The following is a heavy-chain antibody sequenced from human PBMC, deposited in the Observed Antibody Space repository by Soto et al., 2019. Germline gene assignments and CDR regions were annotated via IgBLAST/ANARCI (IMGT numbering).Heavy chain of an antibody. J-gene: IGHJ3*02. CDR3: ARREVTTNDACDI. CDR2: MNPNSGNT. Sequence: ASVKVSCKASGYTFTSYDINWVRQATGQGLEWMGWMNPNSGNTGYAQKFQGRVTMTRNTSISTAYMELSSLRSEDTAVYYCARREVTTNDACDIRGQGTMVTASS. V-gene: IGHV1-8*01. CDR1: GYTFTSYD. D-gene: IGHD4-17*01.